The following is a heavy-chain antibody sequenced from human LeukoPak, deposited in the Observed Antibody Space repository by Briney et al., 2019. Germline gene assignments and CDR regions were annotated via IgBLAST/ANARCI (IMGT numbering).Heavy chain of an antibody. CDR3: ARAPLHHTIFGVVNYYYYMDV. CDR1: GFTFSSYW. CDR2: IKQDGSEK. V-gene: IGHV3-7*01. D-gene: IGHD3-3*01. J-gene: IGHJ6*03. Sequence: GGSLRLSCAASGFTFSSYWMRWVRQAPGKGLECVANIKQDGSEKYYVDSVKGRFTISRDNAKNSLYLQMNSLRAEDTAVYYCARAPLHHTIFGVVNYYYYMDVWGKGTTVTVSS.